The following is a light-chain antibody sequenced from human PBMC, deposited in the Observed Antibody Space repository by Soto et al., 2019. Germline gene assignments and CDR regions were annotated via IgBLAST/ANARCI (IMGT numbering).Light chain of an antibody. CDR1: QTISSW. CDR2: KAS. Sequence: DIQLTQSPSLLSASIGDRVTITCRASQTISSWLAWYQQKPGKAPKLLIYKASTLKSGVPSRFSGSGSGTEFTLTISSLQPDDFATYYCQHYNSYSEAFGQGTKVDIK. V-gene: IGKV1-5*03. J-gene: IGKJ1*01. CDR3: QHYNSYSEA.